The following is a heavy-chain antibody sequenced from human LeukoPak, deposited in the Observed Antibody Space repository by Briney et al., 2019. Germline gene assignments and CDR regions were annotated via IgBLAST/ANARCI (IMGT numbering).Heavy chain of an antibody. CDR3: AKDSSQGGDYFDY. V-gene: IGHV3-23*01. D-gene: IGHD3-16*01. Sequence: GGSLRLSCAATGFNFKNYAMTWARQAPGKGLEWVSAVNGSGVITYYSDSVKGRFTVSRDNSKNTLYLQMNSLRAADTAIYYCAKDSSQGGDYFDYWGQGTLVTVSS. J-gene: IGHJ4*02. CDR1: GFNFKNYA. CDR2: VNGSGVIT.